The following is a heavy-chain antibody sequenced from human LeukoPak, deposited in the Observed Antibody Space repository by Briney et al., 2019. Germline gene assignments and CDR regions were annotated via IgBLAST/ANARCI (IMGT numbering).Heavy chain of an antibody. J-gene: IGHJ4*02. CDR3: AKGQELDDGVFDS. V-gene: IGHV3-23*01. Sequence: PGGSLRLSCAASGFTFSSIAMTWVRQAPGKGLEWVSTIRSNGEPTYNADSVKGRFTISRDNSKKTLYLQLNSLRVEDTAIYYCAKGQELDDGVFDSWGQGTLVTVSS. CDR2: IRSNGEPT. D-gene: IGHD1-1*01. CDR1: GFTFSSIA.